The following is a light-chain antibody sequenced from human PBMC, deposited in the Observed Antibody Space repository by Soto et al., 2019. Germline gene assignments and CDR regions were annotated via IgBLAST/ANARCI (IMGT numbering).Light chain of an antibody. CDR3: QQYGSSPPT. CDR1: QSVSSSY. CDR2: GAS. J-gene: IGKJ1*01. Sequence: EIVLTQSPGTLSLSPGERATLSCRASQSVSSSYLAWYQQKPGQAPRLLIYGASSRATGIPDRFSGSGSGTDLTLTISRLETEDFAVYYCQQYGSSPPTFGQGTKVEIK. V-gene: IGKV3-20*01.